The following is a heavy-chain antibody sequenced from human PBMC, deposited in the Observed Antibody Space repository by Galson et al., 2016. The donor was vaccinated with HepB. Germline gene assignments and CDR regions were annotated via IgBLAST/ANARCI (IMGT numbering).Heavy chain of an antibody. J-gene: IGHJ4*02. V-gene: IGHV4-59*01. Sequence: ETLSLTCTVSGGSISSYYWSWIRQPPGKGLEWIAYIYYSGTTNYNPTLKSRVTISVDTSKNQFSLKLSSVTAADTAVYYCARGRGGSGSPFDHWGQGTLVPVSS. CDR2: IYYSGTT. CDR3: ARGRGGSGSPFDH. D-gene: IGHD6-19*01. CDR1: GGSISSYY.